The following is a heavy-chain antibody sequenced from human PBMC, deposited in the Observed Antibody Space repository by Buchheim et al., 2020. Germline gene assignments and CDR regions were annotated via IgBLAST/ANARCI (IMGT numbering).Heavy chain of an antibody. D-gene: IGHD6-13*01. Sequence: QVQLQQWGAGLLKPSETLSLTCAVFGGSFSDYYWSWIRQPPGKGLEWIGDINHSGSTNYSPSLKSRVTISVDTSKNQFSLKLSSMTAVDTAVYYCARGPTIAAESTFYFDYWGQGTL. CDR2: INHSGST. J-gene: IGHJ4*02. V-gene: IGHV4-34*01. CDR1: GGSFSDYY. CDR3: ARGPTIAAESTFYFDY.